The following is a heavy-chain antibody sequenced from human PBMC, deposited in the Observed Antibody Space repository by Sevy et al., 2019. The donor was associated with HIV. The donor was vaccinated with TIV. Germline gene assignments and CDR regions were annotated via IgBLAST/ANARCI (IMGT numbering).Heavy chain of an antibody. J-gene: IGHJ6*02. D-gene: IGHD4-17*01. CDR2: INPNDGVT. CDR1: GYTFTDYY. V-gene: IGHV1-2*02. CDR3: ARLTTMPTSDLYGMDV. Sequence: ASVKVSCKASGYTFTDYYIHWVRQAPGQGLEWMAWINPNDGVTNYAKRFQGGVTVTRDTSVSTAYMELRGLKYDDTAIYYCARLTTMPTSDLYGMDVWGQGTTVTVSS.